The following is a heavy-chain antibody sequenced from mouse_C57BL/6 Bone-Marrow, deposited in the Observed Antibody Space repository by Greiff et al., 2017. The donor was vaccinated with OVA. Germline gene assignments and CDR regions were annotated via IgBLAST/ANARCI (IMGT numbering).Heavy chain of an antibody. CDR3: TYDGYYFDY. D-gene: IGHD2-3*01. Sequence: VQLQQSGAELVRPGASVTLSCKASGYTFTDYEMHWVKQTPVHGLEWIGAIDPETGGTAYNQKFKGKAILTADKSSSTAYMELRSLTSEDSAVYYCTYDGYYFDYWGQGTTLTVSS. J-gene: IGHJ2*01. CDR1: GYTFTDYE. CDR2: IDPETGGT. V-gene: IGHV1-15*01.